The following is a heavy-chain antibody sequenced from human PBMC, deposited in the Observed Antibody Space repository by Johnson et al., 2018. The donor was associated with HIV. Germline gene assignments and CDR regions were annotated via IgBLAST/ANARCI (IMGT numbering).Heavy chain of an antibody. CDR2: ISYDGSNK. V-gene: IGHV3-30*19. CDR1: GFTFSSYG. Sequence: QVQLVESGGGVVQPGRSLRLSCAASGFTFSSYGMHWVRQAPGKGLEWVAAISYDGSNKYYADSLKGRFTISRDNSKNTLYLQMNSLRAEDTAVYYCARDFGLFLGKDDAFDIWGQGTMVTVSS. J-gene: IGHJ3*02. D-gene: IGHD7-27*01. CDR3: ARDFGLFLGKDDAFDI.